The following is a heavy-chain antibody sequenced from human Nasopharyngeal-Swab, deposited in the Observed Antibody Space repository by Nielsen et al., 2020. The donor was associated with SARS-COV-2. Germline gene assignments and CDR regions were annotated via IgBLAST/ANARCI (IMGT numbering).Heavy chain of an antibody. Sequence: SETLSLTCTVSGGSISSYYWNWVRQPPGKGLEWIAYVYYSVSTKYNPSLKSRVTISVDRAKNQVSLKLTSVTAADTAVYYCARGDILTPYYYMAVWGRGTTVAVSS. J-gene: IGHJ6*03. V-gene: IGHV4-59*01. CDR1: GGSISSYY. CDR3: ARGDILTPYYYMAV. CDR2: VYYSVST. D-gene: IGHD3-9*01.